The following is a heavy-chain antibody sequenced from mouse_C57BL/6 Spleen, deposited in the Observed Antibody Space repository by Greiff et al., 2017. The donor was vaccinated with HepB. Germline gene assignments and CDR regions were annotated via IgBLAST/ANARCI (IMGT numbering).Heavy chain of an antibody. CDR2: IYPGSGST. Sequence: QVQLQQPGAELVKPGASVKMSCKASGYTFTSYWITWVKQRPGQGLEWIGDIYPGSGSTNYNEKFKSKATLTVDTSSSTAYMQLSSLTSEDSAVYYCARGIYYGNYVGFDYWGQGTTLTVSS. CDR1: GYTFTSYW. J-gene: IGHJ2*01. CDR3: ARGIYYGNYVGFDY. D-gene: IGHD2-1*01. V-gene: IGHV1-55*01.